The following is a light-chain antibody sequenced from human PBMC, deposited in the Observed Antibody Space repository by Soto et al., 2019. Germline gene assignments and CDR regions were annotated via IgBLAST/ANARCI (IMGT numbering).Light chain of an antibody. CDR1: QDIGNY. Sequence: DIQMTQTPSSLSASVGDRVTITCQASQDIGNYLNWCQQKPGKAPKLLISDASNLEVGVPLRFSGSGSGTHFTVTINSLQTEDIATYYCQQYDVLPLSFGPGTKVDIK. J-gene: IGKJ3*01. CDR2: DAS. CDR3: QQYDVLPLS. V-gene: IGKV1-33*01.